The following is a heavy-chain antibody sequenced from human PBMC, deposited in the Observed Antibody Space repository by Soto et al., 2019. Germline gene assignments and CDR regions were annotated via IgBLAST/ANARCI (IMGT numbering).Heavy chain of an antibody. Sequence: QVQLVESGGGVVQPGRSLRLSCAASGFTFSSYAMHWVRQAPGKGLEWVAVISYDGSNKYYADSVKGRFTISRDNSKNTLYLQMNSLRAEDTAVYYCASSYVLVPAALDYWGQGTLVTVSS. V-gene: IGHV3-30-3*01. J-gene: IGHJ4*02. D-gene: IGHD2-2*01. CDR1: GFTFSSYA. CDR3: ASSYVLVPAALDY. CDR2: ISYDGSNK.